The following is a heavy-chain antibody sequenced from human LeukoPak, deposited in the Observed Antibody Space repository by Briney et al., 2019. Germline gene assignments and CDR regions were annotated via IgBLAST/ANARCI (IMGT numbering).Heavy chain of an antibody. CDR1: GGSIGSGGYY. Sequence: SETLSLTCTVSGGSIGSGGYYWSWIRQHPGKGLEWIGYIYYSGSTYYNPSLKSRVTISVDTSKNQFSLKLSSVTAADTAVYYCARGGSYCAFDYWGQGTLVTVSS. CDR2: IYYSGST. CDR3: ARGGSYCAFDY. V-gene: IGHV4-31*03. D-gene: IGHD1-26*01. J-gene: IGHJ4*02.